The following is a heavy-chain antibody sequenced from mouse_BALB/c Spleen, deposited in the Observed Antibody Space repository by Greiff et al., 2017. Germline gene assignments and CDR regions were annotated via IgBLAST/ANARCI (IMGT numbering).Heavy chain of an antibody. D-gene: IGHD2-4*01. CDR3: ARDFGLRRAWFAY. J-gene: IGHJ3*01. CDR1: GFTFSDYY. V-gene: IGHV5-4*02. CDR2: ISDGGSYT. Sequence: DVMLVESGGGLVKPGGSLKLSCAASGFTFSDYYMYWVRQTPEKRLEWVATISDGGSYTYYPDSVKGRFTISRDNAKNNLYLQMSSLKSEDTAMYYCARDFGLRRAWFAYWGQGTLVTVSA.